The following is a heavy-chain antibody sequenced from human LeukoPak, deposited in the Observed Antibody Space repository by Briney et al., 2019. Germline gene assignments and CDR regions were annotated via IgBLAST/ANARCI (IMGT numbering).Heavy chain of an antibody. J-gene: IGHJ4*02. V-gene: IGHV4-59*01. CDR3: ARNLGGSSWVFDY. CDR2: IYYSGST. D-gene: IGHD6-13*01. Sequence: SETLSLTCTVSGGSISSYYWSWIRQPPGKGLEWIGYIYYSGSTNYNPSLKSRATISVDTSKNQFSLKLSSVTAADTAVYYCARNLGGSSWVFDYWGQGALVTVSS. CDR1: GGSISSYY.